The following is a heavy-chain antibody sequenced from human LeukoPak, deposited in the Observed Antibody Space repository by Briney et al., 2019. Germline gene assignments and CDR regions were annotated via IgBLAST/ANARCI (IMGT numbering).Heavy chain of an antibody. J-gene: IGHJ5*02. Sequence: PGRSLRLSCAASGFTFSSYGMHWVRQAPGKGLEWVAVIWYDGSNKYYADSVKGRFTTSRDNSKNTLYLQMNSLRAEDTAVYYCARDGLSNIAARHFNWFDPWGQGTLVTVSS. CDR3: ARDGLSNIAARHFNWFDP. CDR2: IWYDGSNK. D-gene: IGHD6-6*01. CDR1: GFTFSSYG. V-gene: IGHV3-33*01.